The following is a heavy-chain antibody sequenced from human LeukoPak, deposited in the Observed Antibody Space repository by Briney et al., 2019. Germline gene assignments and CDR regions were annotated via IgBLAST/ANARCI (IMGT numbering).Heavy chain of an antibody. J-gene: IGHJ4*02. CDR1: GGTFSSYA. CDR2: IIPIFGTA. V-gene: IGHV1-69*13. D-gene: IGHD3-22*01. CDR3: ARDLYYYNSSGYYARMGY. Sequence: SVKVSCKASGGTFSSYAISWVRQAPGQGLEWMGGIIPIFGTANYAQKFQGRVTITADESTSTAYMELSSLRSEDTAVYYCARDLYYYNSSGYYARMGYWGQGTLVTVSS.